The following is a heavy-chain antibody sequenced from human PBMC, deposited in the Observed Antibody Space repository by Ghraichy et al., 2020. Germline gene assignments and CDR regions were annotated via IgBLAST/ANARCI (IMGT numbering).Heavy chain of an antibody. J-gene: IGHJ4*02. D-gene: IGHD2-2*02. CDR1: GYTFTSYG. Sequence: ASVKVSCKASGYTFTSYGITWVRQAPGQGLEWMGWISAYSGYTNYVQKYQGRVTMTTDTSTSTAYMELRSLRSDDTAVYYCARVLASYTTTSASNFDYWGQGALVTVSS. CDR3: ARVLASYTTTSASNFDY. CDR2: ISAYSGYT. V-gene: IGHV1-18*04.